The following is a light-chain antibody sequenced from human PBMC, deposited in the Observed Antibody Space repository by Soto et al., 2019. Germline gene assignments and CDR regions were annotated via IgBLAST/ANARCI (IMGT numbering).Light chain of an antibody. Sequence: EIVLTQSPGTLSLSPGERATLSCRASQSVSSSFLAWYQQKPGQAPRLLIYGASIRATGIPDRFSGSGSGIDFTLTISRVEPEDFAVYYCQQYGSSPWTFGQGTKVEIK. CDR2: GAS. V-gene: IGKV3-20*01. CDR1: QSVSSSF. CDR3: QQYGSSPWT. J-gene: IGKJ1*01.